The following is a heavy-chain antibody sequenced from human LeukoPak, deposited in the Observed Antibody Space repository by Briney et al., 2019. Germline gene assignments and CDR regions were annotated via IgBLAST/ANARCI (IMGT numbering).Heavy chain of an antibody. J-gene: IGHJ4*02. CDR1: GGSNSTYY. V-gene: IGHV4-4*09. D-gene: IGHD2-15*01. CDR3: VRPGQSNWWVYFNY. CDR2: IHTSGNT. Sequence: SETLSLTCTVSGGSNSTYYWTWIRQPPGKGLEWIGNIHTSGNTNYNPSLKSRVTMSVDTSKNQFSLRLSSVTAADTAVYYCVRPGQSNWWVYFNYWGQGAVVTVSP.